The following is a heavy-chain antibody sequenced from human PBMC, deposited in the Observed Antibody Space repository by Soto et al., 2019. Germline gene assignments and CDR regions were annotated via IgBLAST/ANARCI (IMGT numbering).Heavy chain of an antibody. CDR2: ISYDGSNK. D-gene: IGHD3-9*01. V-gene: IGHV3-30-3*01. J-gene: IGHJ4*02. CDR1: GFTFSSYA. Sequence: QVQLVESGGGVVQPGRSLRLSCAASGFTFSSYAMHWVRQAPGKGLEWVAVISYDGSNKYYADSVKGRFTISRDNSKNTLYLQMNSLRAEDTAVYYCARGIDWQTSDYWGQGTLVTVSS. CDR3: ARGIDWQTSDY.